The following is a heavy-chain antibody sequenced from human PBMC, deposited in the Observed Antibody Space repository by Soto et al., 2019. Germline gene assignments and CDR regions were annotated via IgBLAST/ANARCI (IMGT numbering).Heavy chain of an antibody. CDR2: ISYDGSNK. CDR3: AQWAGAFDY. D-gene: IGHD1-26*01. V-gene: IGHV3-30-3*01. Sequence: GGSLRPSCAASGFTFSSYAMHWVRQAPGKGLEWVAVISYDGSNKYYADSVKGRFTISRDNSKNTLYLQMNSLRAEDTAVYYCAQWAGAFDYWGQGTLVTVSS. J-gene: IGHJ4*02. CDR1: GFTFSSYA.